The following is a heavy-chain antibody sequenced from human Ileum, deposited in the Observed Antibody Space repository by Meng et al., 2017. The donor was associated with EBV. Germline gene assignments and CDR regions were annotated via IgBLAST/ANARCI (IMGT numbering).Heavy chain of an antibody. CDR2: IYHHGTT. J-gene: IGHJ5*02. CDR1: GGSIISSKW. D-gene: IGHD3-22*01. V-gene: IGHV4-4*02. Sequence: QVTVQESGPRLVKPSGTGSLTCAVSGGSIISSKWWSWVRQSPGTGLEWIGEIYHHGTTNYNPSLKSRVTISVDTSKNKFFLNLTSLTAADTAVYYCARLDSSGYYFGGWFDPWGQGILVTVSS. CDR3: ARLDSSGYYFGGWFDP.